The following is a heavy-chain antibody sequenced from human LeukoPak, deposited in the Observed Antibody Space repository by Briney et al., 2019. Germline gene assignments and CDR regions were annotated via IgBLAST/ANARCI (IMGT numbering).Heavy chain of an antibody. CDR1: GYTFTSYG. CDR3: ARISAAGTAKWFDP. Sequence: EASVKVSCKASGYTFTSYGISWVRQAPGQGLEWMGWISAYNGNTNYAQKLQGRVTMTTDTSTSTAYTELRSLRSDDTAVYYCARISAAGTAKWFDPWGQGTLVTVSS. D-gene: IGHD6-13*01. J-gene: IGHJ5*02. CDR2: ISAYNGNT. V-gene: IGHV1-18*01.